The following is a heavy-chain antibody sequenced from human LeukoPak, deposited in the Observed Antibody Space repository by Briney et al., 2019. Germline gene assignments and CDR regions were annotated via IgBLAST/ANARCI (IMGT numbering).Heavy chain of an antibody. D-gene: IGHD3-22*01. CDR3: ASSRTYYYDSSGYSNRIGYFDY. V-gene: IGHV1-69*13. J-gene: IGHJ4*02. CDR2: IIPIFGTA. Sequence: SVKVSCTASGGTFSSYAISWVRQAPGQGLEWMGGIIPIFGTANYAQKFQGRVTITADESTSTAYMELSSLRSEDTAVYYCASSRTYYYDSSGYSNRIGYFDYWGQGTLVTVSS. CDR1: GGTFSSYA.